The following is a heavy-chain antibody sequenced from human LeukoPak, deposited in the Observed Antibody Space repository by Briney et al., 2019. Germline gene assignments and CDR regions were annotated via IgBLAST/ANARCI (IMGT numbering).Heavy chain of an antibody. V-gene: IGHV4-39*01. Sequence: PSETLSLTCTVSGGSISSSSYYWGWIRQPPGKGLEWIGSIYYSGSTYYNPSLKSRVTISVDTSKNQFSLKLSSVTAADTAVYYCVGYFDWLPIYGGWGYYFDYWGQGTLVTVSS. CDR3: VGYFDWLPIYGGWGYYFDY. D-gene: IGHD3-9*01. CDR2: IYYSGST. J-gene: IGHJ4*02. CDR1: GGSISSSSYY.